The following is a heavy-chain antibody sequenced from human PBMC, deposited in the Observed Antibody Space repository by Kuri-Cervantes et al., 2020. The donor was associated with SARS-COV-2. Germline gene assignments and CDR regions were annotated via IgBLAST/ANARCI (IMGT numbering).Heavy chain of an antibody. CDR2: IVGPSNSYI. CDR1: GFNFSTYS. Sequence: GGSLRLSCAASGFNFSTYSMNWVRQAPGKGLEWVSSIVGPSNSYIYYADSEKGRSTMSRDNAKASLYLQMNSLRADATAVYYCARVYYYYGMDAWGQGTTVTVSS. J-gene: IGHJ6*02. V-gene: IGHV3-21*06. CDR3: ARVYYYYGMDA.